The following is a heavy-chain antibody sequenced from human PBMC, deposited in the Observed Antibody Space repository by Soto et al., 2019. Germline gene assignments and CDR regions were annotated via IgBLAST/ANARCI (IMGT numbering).Heavy chain of an antibody. CDR2: IIPTFDTP. V-gene: IGHV1-69*05. Sequence: SVKVSCKSSGGTFSNFAISWVRQAPGQGLEWMGRIIPTFDTPKYAQKFQGRLTVTTDTSASTAYMELSSLRSEDTAVYYCASLPGYCSGGSCSENWFDPWGQGTLVTVSS. D-gene: IGHD2-15*01. CDR3: ASLPGYCSGGSCSENWFDP. CDR1: GGTFSNFA. J-gene: IGHJ5*02.